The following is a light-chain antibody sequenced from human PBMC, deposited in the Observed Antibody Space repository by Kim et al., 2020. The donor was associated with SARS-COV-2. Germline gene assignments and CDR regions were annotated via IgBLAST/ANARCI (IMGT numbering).Light chain of an antibody. V-gene: IGKV1-17*01. CDR1: QDIRNE. Sequence: ASGGDRVTNTCRASQDIRNELGWYQQNAGRAPKRLINGASSLQSGVPSRFSGSGSGTEFTLTNSSVQPEDFATYFCLQHSTYPITFGQGTRLEIK. J-gene: IGKJ5*01. CDR3: LQHSTYPIT. CDR2: GAS.